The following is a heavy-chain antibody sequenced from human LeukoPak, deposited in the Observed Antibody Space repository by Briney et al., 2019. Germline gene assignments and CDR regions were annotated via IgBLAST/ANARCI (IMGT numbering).Heavy chain of an antibody. J-gene: IGHJ4*02. CDR3: AELTSMVEQY. CDR2: INSDGSST. CDR1: GLTLSSYW. D-gene: IGHD3-10*01. V-gene: IGHV3-74*01. Sequence: PGVPLTLPCTASGLTLSSYWMHWVRQSPGKGLVWVSRINSDGSSTRYPDFVKGRFNISRDNAKNTLYLQMNSLRAEDTAVYYCAELTSMVEQYWGQGTLVTVSS.